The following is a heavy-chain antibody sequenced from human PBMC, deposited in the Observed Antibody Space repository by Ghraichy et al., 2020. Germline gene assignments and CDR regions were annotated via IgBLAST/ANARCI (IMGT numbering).Heavy chain of an antibody. J-gene: IGHJ1*01. CDR2: IRSNSDAI. Sequence: GESLNISCEAFGFTFSGFSMNWVRQAPGKGLEWIAYIRSNSDAIHYVDSVEGRFTISRDNAKNSLYLQMDSLRAEDTAVYYCARRGIYYDISGYYVEYFQHWGEGTLVTVSS. CDR1: GFTFSGFS. CDR3: ARRGIYYDISGYYVEYFQH. D-gene: IGHD3-22*01. V-gene: IGHV3-48*01.